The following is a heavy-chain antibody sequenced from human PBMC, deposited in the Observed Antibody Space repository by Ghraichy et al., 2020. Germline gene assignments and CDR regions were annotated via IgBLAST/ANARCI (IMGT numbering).Heavy chain of an antibody. Sequence: GSLTLTCAVYGGSFSGYYWSWIRQPPGKGLEWIGEINHSGSTNYNPSLKSRVTISVDTSKNQFSLKLSSVTAADTAVYYCARGGIWFGEPPFDYWGQGTLVTVSS. CDR2: INHSGST. V-gene: IGHV4-34*01. CDR1: GGSFSGYY. D-gene: IGHD3-10*01. CDR3: ARGGIWFGEPPFDY. J-gene: IGHJ4*02.